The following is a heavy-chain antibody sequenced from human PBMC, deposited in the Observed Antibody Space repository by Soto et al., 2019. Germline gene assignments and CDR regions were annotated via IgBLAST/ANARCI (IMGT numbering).Heavy chain of an antibody. CDR2: IKQDGSEK. CDR3: ARDQSRDIVATANFDY. CDR1: GFTFSSYW. J-gene: IGHJ4*02. Sequence: EVQLVESGGGLVQPGGSLRLSCAASGFTFSSYWMSWVRQAPGKGLEWVANIKQDGSEKYYVDSVKGRFTISRDNAKHSLYLQMNSLRAEDTAVYYCARDQSRDIVATANFDYWGQGTLVTVSS. D-gene: IGHD5-12*01. V-gene: IGHV3-7*04.